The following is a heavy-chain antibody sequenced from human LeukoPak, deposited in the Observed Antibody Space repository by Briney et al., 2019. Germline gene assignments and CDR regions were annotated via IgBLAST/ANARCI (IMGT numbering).Heavy chain of an antibody. CDR2: ISYDGSNK. CDR1: GFTFSSYA. V-gene: IGHV3-30-3*01. D-gene: IGHD1-14*01. Sequence: GGSLRLSCAASGFTFSSYAMHWVRQAPGKGLEWVAVISYDGSNKYYADSVKGRFTISRDNTKNSVYLQMSSLRAEDAAVYYCAREVWGPEYWGQGTLVTVSS. CDR3: AREVWGPEY. J-gene: IGHJ4*02.